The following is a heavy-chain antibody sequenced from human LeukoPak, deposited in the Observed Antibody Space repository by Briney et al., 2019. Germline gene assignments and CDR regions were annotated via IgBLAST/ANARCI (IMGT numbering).Heavy chain of an antibody. V-gene: IGHV3-21*01. Sequence: GGSLRLSCAASGFTFSSYSMNWVRQAPGKGPEWVSSISSSSSYIYYADSVKGRFTISRDNAKNSLYLQMNSLRAEDTAVYYCARGGYSSSWYVNYWGQGTLVTVSS. D-gene: IGHD6-13*01. CDR2: ISSSSSYI. CDR1: GFTFSSYS. CDR3: ARGGYSSSWYVNY. J-gene: IGHJ4*02.